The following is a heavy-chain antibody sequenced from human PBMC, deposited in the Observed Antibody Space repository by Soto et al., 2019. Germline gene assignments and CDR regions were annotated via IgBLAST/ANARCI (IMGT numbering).Heavy chain of an antibody. Sequence: QLQLQESGPGLVKPSETLSLTCTVSGGSISSSSYYWGWIRQPPGKGLEWIGNIYYSGSTYYNPSLKSRVTISVDTSKNQFSLKLSSVTAADTAVYYCARQDTSGAWYYYYGMDVWGQGTTVIVSS. V-gene: IGHV4-39*01. D-gene: IGHD3-10*01. CDR1: GGSISSSSYY. CDR3: ARQDTSGAWYYYYGMDV. J-gene: IGHJ6*02. CDR2: IYYSGST.